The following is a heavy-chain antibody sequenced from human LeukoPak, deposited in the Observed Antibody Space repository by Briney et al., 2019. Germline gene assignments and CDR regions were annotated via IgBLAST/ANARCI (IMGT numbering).Heavy chain of an antibody. D-gene: IGHD3-9*01. V-gene: IGHV3-23*01. CDR3: ARERMVDWLLFSPMDV. J-gene: IGHJ6*02. Sequence: GGSLRLSCAASGFTFYNYAMTWVRQAPGKGLEWVSSTSGSDGSTYYTDSVKGRFTISRDNSKNTLYLQMNSLRAEDTAVYYCARERMVDWLLFSPMDVWGQGTTVTVSS. CDR2: TSGSDGST. CDR1: GFTFYNYA.